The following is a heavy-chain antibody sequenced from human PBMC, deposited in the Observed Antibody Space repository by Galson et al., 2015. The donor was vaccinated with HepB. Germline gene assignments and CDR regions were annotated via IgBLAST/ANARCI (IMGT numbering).Heavy chain of an antibody. D-gene: IGHD3-10*01. Sequence: SVKVSCKASGYTFTNYYLHWVRQAPGQGLEWMGIINPHGGSTSYAQKFQGRVTMTRDTSTTTVYMELSSLRSEDTAVYYCGRSGGGGFGELSPNWFDPWGQGTLVTVSS. CDR3: GRSGGGGFGELSPNWFDP. CDR1: GYTFTNYY. CDR2: INPHGGST. V-gene: IGHV1-46*01. J-gene: IGHJ5*02.